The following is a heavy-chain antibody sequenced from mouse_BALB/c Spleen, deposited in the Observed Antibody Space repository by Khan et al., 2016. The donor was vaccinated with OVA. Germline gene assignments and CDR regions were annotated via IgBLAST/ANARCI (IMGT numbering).Heavy chain of an antibody. Sequence: VQLKESGPGLVKPSQSLSLTCTVTGYSITSGYACNLIRQFPGNKLELMGFITYSGVTSSTPSLKSRISITRDTSKNPFFLQLNSVTNEDTATYFCARGNYYGYYFDYWGQGTTLTVSS. CDR2: ITYSGVT. D-gene: IGHD1-1*01. CDR3: ARGNYYGYYFDY. CDR1: GYSITSGYA. V-gene: IGHV3-2*02. J-gene: IGHJ2*01.